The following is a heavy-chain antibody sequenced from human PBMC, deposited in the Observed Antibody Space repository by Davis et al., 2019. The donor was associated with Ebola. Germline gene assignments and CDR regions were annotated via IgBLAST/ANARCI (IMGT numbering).Heavy chain of an antibody. D-gene: IGHD1-26*01. J-gene: IGHJ3*02. Sequence: GESLKISCAASGFTFSSYSMNWVRQAPGKGLEWVSYISSSSSTIYYADSVKGRFTISRDNAKNSLYLQMNSLRAEDTALYYCAKDITQYSGSYSDAFDIWGQGTMVTVSS. CDR3: AKDITQYSGSYSDAFDI. CDR2: ISSSSSTI. V-gene: IGHV3-48*01. CDR1: GFTFSSYS.